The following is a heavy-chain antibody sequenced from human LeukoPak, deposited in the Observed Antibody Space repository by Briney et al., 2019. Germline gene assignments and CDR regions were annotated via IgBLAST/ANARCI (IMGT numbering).Heavy chain of an antibody. V-gene: IGHV3-21*01. CDR3: ARDPYSGGYGAYYYYYMDV. D-gene: IGHD6-19*01. CDR1: GFTLSSYS. Sequence: GGSLRLSCAASGFTLSSYSMNWVRQAPGKGREWVSSISSSSSYIYYADSVKGRFNFSRDNAKNSLYLQMNSLRDEDTAVYYCARDPYSGGYGAYYYYYMDVWGKGTTVTVSS. CDR2: ISSSSSYI. J-gene: IGHJ6*03.